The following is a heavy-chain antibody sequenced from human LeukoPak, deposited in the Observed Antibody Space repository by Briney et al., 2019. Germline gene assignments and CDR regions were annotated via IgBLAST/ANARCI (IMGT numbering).Heavy chain of an antibody. CDR2: IYYSGST. J-gene: IGHJ4*02. D-gene: IGHD6-19*01. CDR1: GGSISSSSYY. Sequence: SETLSLTCTVSGGSISSSSYYWGWIRQPPGKGLEWIGSIYYSGSTNYNPSLKSRVTISVDTSKNQFSLKLSSVTAADTAVYYRARQDGWYVFDYWGQGTLVTVSS. CDR3: ARQDGWYVFDY. V-gene: IGHV4-39*01.